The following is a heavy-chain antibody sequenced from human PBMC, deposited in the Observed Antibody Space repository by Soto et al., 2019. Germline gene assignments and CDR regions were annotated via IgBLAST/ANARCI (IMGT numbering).Heavy chain of an antibody. V-gene: IGHV3-30*18. CDR1: GFTFNSYG. CDR2: ISKDGSKK. Sequence: ESGGGVVQPGKSLRLSCAGSGFTFNSYGMHWVRQTPGKGLEWVAGISKDGSKKHYLASVEGRFTISRDNSKNTLSLQMDSLRSDDTALYYCAKDAEMDIVVVAVAEYFDSWGPGTLVIVSS. D-gene: IGHD2-21*02. J-gene: IGHJ4*02. CDR3: AKDAEMDIVVVAVAEYFDS.